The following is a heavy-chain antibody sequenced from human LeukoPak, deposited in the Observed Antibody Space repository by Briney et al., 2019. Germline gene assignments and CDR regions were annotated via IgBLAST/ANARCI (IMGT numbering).Heavy chain of an antibody. CDR1: GFTFSSYE. J-gene: IGHJ4*02. D-gene: IGHD2-15*01. V-gene: IGHV3-48*03. CDR3: AREIRYCSGSKCYLFDY. Sequence: GGSLRLSCAASGFTFSSYEMNWVRQAPEKGLEWVSYISSGSTIYYADSVKGRFTISRDNAKNSLYLQMNSLRAEDTAVYYCAREIRYCSGSKCYLFDYWGQGTLVTVSS. CDR2: ISSGSTI.